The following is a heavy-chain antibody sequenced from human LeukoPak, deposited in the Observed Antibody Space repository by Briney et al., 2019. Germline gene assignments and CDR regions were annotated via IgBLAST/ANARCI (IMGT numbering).Heavy chain of an antibody. CDR1: GGTFSSYA. CDR2: IIPIFGTA. CDR3: ARTGKMTVPAAKVDAFDI. Sequence: SVKVSCKASGGTFSSYAISWVRQAPGQGLEWMGGIIPIFGTANYAQKFQGRVTITADASTSTAYMELSSLRSEDTAVYYCARTGKMTVPAAKVDAFDIWGQGTMVTVSS. J-gene: IGHJ3*02. D-gene: IGHD2-2*01. V-gene: IGHV1-69*01.